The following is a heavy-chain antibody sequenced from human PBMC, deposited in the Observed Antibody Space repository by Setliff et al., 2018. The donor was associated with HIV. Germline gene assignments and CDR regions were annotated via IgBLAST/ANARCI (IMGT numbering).Heavy chain of an antibody. Sequence: PSETLSLTCTVSGGSISSGNYYWNWIRQPAGKGLEWIGRIYTSGSTNYNPSLKSRVTISVDTSKNQFSLKLSSVTAADTAAYYCAREDYYYYGMDVWGQGTTVTVSS. CDR3: AREDYYYYGMDV. V-gene: IGHV4-61*02. CDR1: GGSISSGNYY. CDR2: IYTSGST. J-gene: IGHJ6*02.